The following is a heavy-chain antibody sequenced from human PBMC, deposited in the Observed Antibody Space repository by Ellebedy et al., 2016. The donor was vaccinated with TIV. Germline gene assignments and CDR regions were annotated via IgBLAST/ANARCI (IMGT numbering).Heavy chain of an antibody. CDR2: IYPGDSDT. Sequence: PGGSLRLSCEGSGYMFSTYWIAGVRQMPGKGLEWRGSIYPGDSDTTYSPSFRGQVTMSVDKSINTVYLQWNSLKASDTAMYYCARRMGRGVKGKFPLDVWGQGTTVIVSS. V-gene: IGHV5-51*01. CDR3: ARRMGRGVKGKFPLDV. CDR1: GYMFSTYW. J-gene: IGHJ6*02. D-gene: IGHD3-10*01.